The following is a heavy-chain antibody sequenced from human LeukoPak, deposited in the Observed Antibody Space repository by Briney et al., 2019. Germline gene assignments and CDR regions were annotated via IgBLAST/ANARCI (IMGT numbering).Heavy chain of an antibody. CDR1: GGSFSGYY. CDR3: ASLNWRYAPPNDY. D-gene: IGHD1-20*01. J-gene: IGHJ4*02. CDR2: INHSGST. V-gene: IGHV4-34*01. Sequence: SETLSLTWAVYGGSFSGYYWSWIRQPPGKGLEWIGEINHSGSTNYNPSLKSRVTISVDTSKNQFSLKLSSVTAADTAVYYCASLNWRYAPPNDYWGQGTLVTVSS.